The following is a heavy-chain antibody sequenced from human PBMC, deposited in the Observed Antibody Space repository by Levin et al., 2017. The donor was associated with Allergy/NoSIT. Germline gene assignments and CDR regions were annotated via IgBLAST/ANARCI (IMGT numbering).Heavy chain of an antibody. D-gene: IGHD2-15*01. CDR3: ARRFCSGGTCYSGSHGMDG. J-gene: IGHJ6*02. V-gene: IGHV4-59*08. Sequence: SQTLSLTCTVSGDSISSYYWSWIRQPPGKGLEWIGYVYNSGSTNYNPSLKSRVTISVDTSKNQFSLKLSSVTAADTAVYYCARRFCSGGTCYSGSHGMDGWGQGTTVTVS. CDR2: VYNSGST. CDR1: GDSISSYY.